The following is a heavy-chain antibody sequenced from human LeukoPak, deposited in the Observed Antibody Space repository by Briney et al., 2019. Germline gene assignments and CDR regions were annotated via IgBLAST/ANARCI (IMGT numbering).Heavy chain of an antibody. CDR1: GFTFSSYS. Sequence: GVLRLSCAASGFTFSSYSMNWVRQAPGKGLEWVSYISSSSSTIYYADPVKGRFTISRDNAKNSLYLQMNSLRAEDTAVYYCAELGITMIGGVWGKGTTVTISS. CDR3: AELGITMIGGV. J-gene: IGHJ6*04. D-gene: IGHD3-10*02. CDR2: ISSSSSTI. V-gene: IGHV3-48*04.